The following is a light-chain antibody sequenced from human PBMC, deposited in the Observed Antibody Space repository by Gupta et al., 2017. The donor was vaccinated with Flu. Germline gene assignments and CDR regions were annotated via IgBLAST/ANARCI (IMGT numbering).Light chain of an antibody. CDR2: RNN. Sequence: QSVLTQPPSASGTAGQRVNISCSGSSSNIVSNYVYWYQQLPGTAHKLLIYRNNQRPSSVPARFSGSTSGSSTSLAIPALRSEDQAAYYFAAWHDSPCVWVFVVGTRLTVL. V-gene: IGLV1-47*01. J-gene: IGLJ3*02. CDR3: AAWHDSPCVWV. CDR1: SSNIVSNY.